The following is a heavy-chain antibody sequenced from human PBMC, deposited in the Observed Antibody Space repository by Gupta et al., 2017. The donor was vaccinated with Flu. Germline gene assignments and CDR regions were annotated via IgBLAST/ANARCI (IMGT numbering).Heavy chain of an antibody. Sequence: WMHWVRQGPGKGLVWVARSSGDGRTTTYADSVKGRFTISRDNAKNTVFLQMNSLRAEDTAVYYCARELPFDYWGQGSLVTVSS. CDR2: SSGDGRTT. CDR1: W. V-gene: IGHV3-74*01. J-gene: IGHJ4*02. D-gene: IGHD2-15*01. CDR3: ARELPFDY.